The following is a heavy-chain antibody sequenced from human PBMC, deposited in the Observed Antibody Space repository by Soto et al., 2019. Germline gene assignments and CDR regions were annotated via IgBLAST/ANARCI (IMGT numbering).Heavy chain of an antibody. V-gene: IGHV1-18*01. CDR2: ISAYNGNT. CDR1: GYTFTSYG. CDR3: ARDAAVGLFDY. J-gene: IGHJ4*02. D-gene: IGHD1-26*01. Sequence: QVKLVHSGAEVKKPGASVKVSGKASGYTFTSYGISWVRQAPGQGLEWMGWISAYNGNTNYAHKLQGRVTMTTDTATSTAYMELRSLRSDDTAVYYCARDAAVGLFDYWGQGTLVTVSS.